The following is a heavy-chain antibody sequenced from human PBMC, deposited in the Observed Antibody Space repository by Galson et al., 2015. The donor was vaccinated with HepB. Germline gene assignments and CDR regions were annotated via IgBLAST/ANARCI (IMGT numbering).Heavy chain of an antibody. D-gene: IGHD2-2*01. CDR1: GDSINSNNW. CDR3: ARQYCSSTSCNDINYFDY. V-gene: IGHV4-4*02. Sequence: TLSLTCAVSGDSINSNNWWIWVRQPPGKGLEWIGEIYHSGSTNYHPSLKSRVTISVDKSNNQFSLKMTSVTAADTAVYYCARQYCSSTSCNDINYFDYWGQGTLVTVSS. J-gene: IGHJ4*02. CDR2: IYHSGST.